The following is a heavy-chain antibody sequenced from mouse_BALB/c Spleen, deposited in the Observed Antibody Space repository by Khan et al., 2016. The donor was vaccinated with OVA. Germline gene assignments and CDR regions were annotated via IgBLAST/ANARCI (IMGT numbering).Heavy chain of an antibody. V-gene: IGHV1-7*01. CDR1: GYTFTSYW. J-gene: IGHJ2*01. CDR3: ERDRIDY. Sequence: QVQLQQSGAELAKPGASVKMSCKASGYTFTSYWMHWVKQRPGQGLEWIGYINPSSGYTEYNQNFKDKATLSADKSSSTAYMQLSSLTSEDSAVEYCERDRIDYWGQGTTLTVSS. CDR2: INPSSGYT.